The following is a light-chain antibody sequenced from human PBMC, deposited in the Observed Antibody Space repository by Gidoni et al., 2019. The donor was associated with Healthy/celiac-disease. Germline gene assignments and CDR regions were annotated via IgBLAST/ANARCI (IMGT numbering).Light chain of an antibody. V-gene: IGKV3-11*01. J-gene: IGKJ3*01. Sequence: ELVLTQSPATLSLSPGDRATLSCRASQSVSSYLAWYQQKPGQAPRLLIYDASNRATGIPARFSGSGSGTDFTLTISSLEPEDFAVYYCQQRFTFGPGTKVDIK. CDR1: QSVSSY. CDR3: QQRFT. CDR2: DAS.